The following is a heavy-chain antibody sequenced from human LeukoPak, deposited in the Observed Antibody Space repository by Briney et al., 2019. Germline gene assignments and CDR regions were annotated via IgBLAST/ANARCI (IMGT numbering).Heavy chain of an antibody. D-gene: IGHD2-2*01. J-gene: IGHJ5*02. CDR3: ARDDIVVVPAATTTNWFDP. V-gene: IGHV1-3*01. CDR1: GYTFTSYA. Sequence: ASVKVSCKASGYTFTSYAMHWVRQAPGQRLEWMGWINAGNGNTKYSQKFQGRVTITRDTSASTVYMELSSLRSEDTAVYYCARDDIVVVPAATTTNWFDPWGQGTLVTVSS. CDR2: INAGNGNT.